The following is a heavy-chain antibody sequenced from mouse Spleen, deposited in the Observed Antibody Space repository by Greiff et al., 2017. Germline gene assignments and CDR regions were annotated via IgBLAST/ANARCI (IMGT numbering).Heavy chain of an antibody. CDR3: ARHHYRYDVWFAY. D-gene: IGHD2-14*01. V-gene: IGHV5-9-1*01. CDR1: GFTFSSYA. Sequence: EVMLVESGGGLVKPGGSLKLSCAASGFTFSSYAMSWVRQTPEKRLEWVATISSGGSYTYYPDSVKGRFTISRDNAKNTLYLQMSSLRSEDTAMYYCARHHYRYDVWFAYWGQGTLVTVSA. CDR2: ISSGGSYT. J-gene: IGHJ3*01.